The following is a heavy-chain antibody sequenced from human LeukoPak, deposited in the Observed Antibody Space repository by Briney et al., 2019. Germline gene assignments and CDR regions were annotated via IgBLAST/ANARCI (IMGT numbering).Heavy chain of an antibody. D-gene: IGHD3-3*01. CDR2: INPKSGGT. CDR3: ARVDYYFWSGHRHFDY. V-gene: IGHV1-2*02. J-gene: IGHJ4*02. CDR1: GYTFTGYY. Sequence: ASVKVSCKASGYTFTGYYMHWVRQAPGQGVEWMGWINPKSGGTNYAQKFKGRVTMTRDTSISTAYMEMSRLRSDDTAVYYCARVDYYFWSGHRHFDYWGQGTLVTVSS.